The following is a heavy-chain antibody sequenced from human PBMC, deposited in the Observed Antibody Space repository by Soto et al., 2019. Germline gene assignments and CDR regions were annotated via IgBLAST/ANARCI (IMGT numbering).Heavy chain of an antibody. CDR2: MNPNSGNT. D-gene: IGHD6-13*01. CDR3: XXXXGGGGSSWSY. V-gene: IGHV1-8*01. J-gene: IGHJ4*02. Sequence: QVQLVQSGAEVKKPGASVKVSCKASGYTFTSYDINWVRQATGQGLEWMGWMNPNSGNTGYAQKFQGRVTMTRNTSQNKAYKGGDGRGIGGRXXXXXXXXXGGGGSSWSYWGQGT. CDR1: GYTFTSYD.